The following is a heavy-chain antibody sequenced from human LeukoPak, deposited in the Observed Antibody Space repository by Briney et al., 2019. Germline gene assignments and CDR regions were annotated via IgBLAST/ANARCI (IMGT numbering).Heavy chain of an antibody. Sequence: GGSLRLSCAVSGITFSRLPMTWVRQAPGKGLQWVSAITTGGDTTFYADSVKGRFTISRDNSKNTLYLQMNSLGAEDTAVYYCAKSSSGYFDAFDIWGQGTMVTVSS. V-gene: IGHV3-23*01. D-gene: IGHD3-22*01. CDR3: AKSSSGYFDAFDI. J-gene: IGHJ3*02. CDR1: GITFSRLP. CDR2: ITTGGDTT.